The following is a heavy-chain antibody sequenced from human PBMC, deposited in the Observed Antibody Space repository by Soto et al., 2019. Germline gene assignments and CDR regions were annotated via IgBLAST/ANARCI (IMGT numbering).Heavy chain of an antibody. V-gene: IGHV3-21*01. J-gene: IGHJ6*02. CDR2: ISSSSSYI. D-gene: IGHD2-15*01. CDR1: GFTFSSYS. CDR3: ARATVAATIESYGMDV. Sequence: GGSLRLSCAASGFTFSSYSMNWVRQAPGKGLEWVSSISSSSSYIYYADSVKGRFTISRDNAKNSLYLQMNSLRAEDTAVYYCARATVAATIESYGMDVWGQGTTVTVSS.